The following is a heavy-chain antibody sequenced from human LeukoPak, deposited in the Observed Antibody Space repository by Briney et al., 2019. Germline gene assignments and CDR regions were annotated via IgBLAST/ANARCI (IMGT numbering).Heavy chain of an antibody. Sequence: SETLSLTCTVSGGSTSSYYWSWIRQPAGKGLEWIGRIYTSGSTNYNPSLKSRVTMSADTSKNQCSLKLSSVTGADTAVYYCASPLVDQGGDAFDIWGQGTMVTVS. CDR2: IYTSGST. J-gene: IGHJ3*02. V-gene: IGHV4-4*07. D-gene: IGHD2-8*02. CDR1: GGSTSSYY. CDR3: ASPLVDQGGDAFDI.